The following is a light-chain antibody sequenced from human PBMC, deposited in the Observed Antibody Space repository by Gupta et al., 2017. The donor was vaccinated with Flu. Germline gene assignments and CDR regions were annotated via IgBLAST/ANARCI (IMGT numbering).Light chain of an antibody. Sequence: SYVLTQPPSVSVAPGQTARITCGGNHIGSKSVHWYQQKPGQAPVLVVYDDSDRPSGTPERFSGSNSGNTATLTISRVEAGEEADYYCQVWDSSSDHSYVFGTGTKVTVL. CDR1: HIGSKS. CDR3: QVWDSSSDHSYV. CDR2: DDS. V-gene: IGLV3-21*02. J-gene: IGLJ1*01.